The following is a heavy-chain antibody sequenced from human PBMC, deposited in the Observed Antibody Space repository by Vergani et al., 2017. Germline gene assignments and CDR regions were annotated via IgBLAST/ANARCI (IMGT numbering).Heavy chain of an antibody. V-gene: IGHV1-18*01. Sequence: QIQLVQSGAEMKKPGASVKVSCKASGYTFTAYGISWVRQAPGQGLEWLGWITAYNGDPKYTRRLQDRITLPTDPSTATVYLELRSLRSDDTAVYYCASEFAGECNSDRCYTGGLWGQGTLVTVSS. D-gene: IGHD2/OR15-2a*01. CDR1: GYTFTAYG. CDR2: ITAYNGDP. J-gene: IGHJ4*02. CDR3: ASEFAGECNSDRCYTGGL.